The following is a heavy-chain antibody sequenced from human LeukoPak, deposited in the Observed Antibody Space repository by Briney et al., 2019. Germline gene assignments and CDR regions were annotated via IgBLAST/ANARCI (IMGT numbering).Heavy chain of an antibody. J-gene: IGHJ4*02. CDR1: GGSISSYY. CDR2: ICYSGST. CDR3: ARQKAGFLEGHTIDY. Sequence: SETLSLTCTVSGGSISSYYWSWIRQPPGKGLEWIGYICYSGSTNYNPSLKSRVTISVDTSKNQFSLKLSSVTAADTAVYYCARQKAGFLEGHTIDYWGQGTLVTVSS. V-gene: IGHV4-59*08. D-gene: IGHD3-3*01.